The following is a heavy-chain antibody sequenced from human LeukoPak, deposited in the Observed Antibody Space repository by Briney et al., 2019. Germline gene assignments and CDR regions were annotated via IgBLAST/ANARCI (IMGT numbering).Heavy chain of an antibody. J-gene: IGHJ3*02. CDR2: IYTSGST. D-gene: IGHD3-10*01. Sequence: SQTLSLTCTVSGGSISSGSYYWSWIRQPAGKGLEWIGRIYTSGSTNYNPSLKSRVTISIDTSKNQFSLKLSSVTAADTAVYYCARPIRYYYGSGSLGTKNPDDAFDIWGQETMVTVSS. CDR1: GGSISSGSYY. CDR3: ARPIRYYYGSGSLGTKNPDDAFDI. V-gene: IGHV4-61*02.